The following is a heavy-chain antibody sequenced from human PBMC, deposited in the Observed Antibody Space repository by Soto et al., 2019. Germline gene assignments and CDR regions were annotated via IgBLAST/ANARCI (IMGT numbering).Heavy chain of an antibody. CDR3: ARDACTGGSCYSFDS. V-gene: IGHV3-33*01. Sequence: EGSLRLSCAASGFTFSSYVMHGVRQAPGKGLEWVAVIWYDGSNKYYADSVKGRFTISRDNFRNTLSLQMNSLRVEDTAVYFCARDACTGGSCYSFDSWGQGT. CDR1: GFTFSSYV. D-gene: IGHD2-15*01. CDR2: IWYDGSNK. J-gene: IGHJ4*02.